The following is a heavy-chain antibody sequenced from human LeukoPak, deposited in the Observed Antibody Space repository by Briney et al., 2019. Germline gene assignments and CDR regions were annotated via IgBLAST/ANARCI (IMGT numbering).Heavy chain of an antibody. CDR2: IYYIVSINNNPYSGST. CDR1: GGSISSYD. Sequence: SETLSLTCSVSGGSISSYDWSWIRQPPGKGLEWIGNIYYIVSINNNPYSGSTNYKPTPRSRVPISVDASKSQFSLQLFSVTAADTAVYYCARQSRGAAAGNDYWGQGTLVTVSS. CDR3: ARQSRGAAAGNDY. J-gene: IGHJ4*02. D-gene: IGHD6-13*01. V-gene: IGHV4-59*08.